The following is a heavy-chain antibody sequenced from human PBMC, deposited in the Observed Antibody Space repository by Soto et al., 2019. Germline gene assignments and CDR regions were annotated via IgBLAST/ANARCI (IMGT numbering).Heavy chain of an antibody. CDR3: AREVGANRGNWFDP. CDR1: GYTFTGYY. D-gene: IGHD1-26*01. CDR2: INPNSGGT. V-gene: IGHV1-2*04. J-gene: IGHJ5*02. Sequence: GASVEVSCKASGYTFTGYYMHWVRQAPGQGLEWMGWINPNSGGTNYAQKFQGWVTMTRDTSISTAYMELSRLRSDDTAVYYCAREVGANRGNWFDPWGQGTLVTVSS.